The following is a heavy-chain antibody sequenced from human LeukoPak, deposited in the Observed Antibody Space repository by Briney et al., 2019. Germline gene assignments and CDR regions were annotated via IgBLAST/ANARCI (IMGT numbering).Heavy chain of an antibody. D-gene: IGHD3-3*01. J-gene: IGHJ3*02. CDR2: INPNSGGT. Sequence: ASVKVSCKASGYTFTGYYMHWVRQAPGQGLEWMGRINPNSGGTNYAQKFQGRVTMTRDTSISTAYMELSRLRSDDTAVYYCARAKVGGDFWSGYSPGAFDIWGQGTMVTVSS. CDR3: ARAKVGGDFWSGYSPGAFDI. CDR1: GYTFTGYY. V-gene: IGHV1-2*06.